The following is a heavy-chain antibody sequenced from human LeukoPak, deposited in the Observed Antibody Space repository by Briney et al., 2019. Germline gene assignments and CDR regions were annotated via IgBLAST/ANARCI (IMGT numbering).Heavy chain of an antibody. CDR1: GFTFSSYE. CDR3: ASAPYDYVWGSYRFDY. Sequence: GGSLRLSCAASGFTFSSYEMNWVRQAPGKGLEWVSYISSSGSTIYYADSVKGRSTISRDNAKNSLYLQMNSLRAEDTAVYYCASAPYDYVWGSYRFDYWGQGTLVTVSS. V-gene: IGHV3-48*03. J-gene: IGHJ4*02. D-gene: IGHD3-16*02. CDR2: ISSSGSTI.